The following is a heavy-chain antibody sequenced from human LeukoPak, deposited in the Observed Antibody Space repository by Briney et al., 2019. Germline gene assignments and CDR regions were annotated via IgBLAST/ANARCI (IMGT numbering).Heavy chain of an antibody. CDR1: GFSFSDYA. V-gene: IGHV3-64D*06. D-gene: IGHD6-13*01. CDR2: ISSNGGAT. Sequence: PGGSLRLSCSASGFSFSDYAVHWVRQAPGKGLEYVSAISSNGGATYYADSVKGRFTISRDNSKNTLYLQMSSLRAEDTAVYYCARVAGRHYYYGMGVWGQGTTVTVSS. CDR3: ARVAGRHYYYGMGV. J-gene: IGHJ6*02.